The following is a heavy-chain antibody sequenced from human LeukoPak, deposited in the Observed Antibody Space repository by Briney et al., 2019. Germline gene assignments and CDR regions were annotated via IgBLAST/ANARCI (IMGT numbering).Heavy chain of an antibody. D-gene: IGHD3/OR15-3a*01. V-gene: IGHV4-4*02. Sequence: SGTLSLTCGVSGDSIRSDYWWNWVRQPPGKGPEWIGEIHSSGNTNYNTSLKSRVTFSVDASKNQVSLKLTSVSAADTAVYYCTRDRGTGDLDAFHIWGQGTLVIVSS. CDR1: GDSIRSDYW. CDR3: TRDRGTGDLDAFHI. CDR2: IHSSGNT. J-gene: IGHJ3*02.